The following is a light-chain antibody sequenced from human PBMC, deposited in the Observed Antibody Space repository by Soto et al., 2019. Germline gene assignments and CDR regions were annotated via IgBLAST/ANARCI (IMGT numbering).Light chain of an antibody. Sequence: DLPSTQAPSSLSASVGARVTITCRASHSINNWLAWYQQKPGKAPKLLIYDASSLESGVPSRFSGSGSGTEFTLTISSLQPDDLATYYCQQYHEYWFCQGTKVDIK. CDR1: HSINNW. J-gene: IGKJ1*01. V-gene: IGKV1-5*01. CDR3: QQYHEYW. CDR2: DAS.